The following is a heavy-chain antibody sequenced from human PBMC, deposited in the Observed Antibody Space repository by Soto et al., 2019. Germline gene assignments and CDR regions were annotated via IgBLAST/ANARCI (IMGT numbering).Heavy chain of an antibody. CDR3: ARVNSGSYYAFDI. CDR1: GFTFDDYG. V-gene: IGHV3-20*01. J-gene: IGHJ3*02. D-gene: IGHD1-26*01. CDR2: INWNGGST. Sequence: GGSLRLSCAASGFTFDDYGMSWVRQAPGKGLEWVSGINWNGGSTGYADSVKGRFIISRDNAKNSLYLQMNSLRAEDTALYHCARVNSGSYYAFDIWGQGTMVTVSS.